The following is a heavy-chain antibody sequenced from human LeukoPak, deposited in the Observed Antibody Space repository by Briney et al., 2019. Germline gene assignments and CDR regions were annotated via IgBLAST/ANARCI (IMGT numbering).Heavy chain of an antibody. CDR2: IYSGGST. D-gene: IGHD1-1*01. V-gene: IGHV3-53*01. CDR3: ARAWRWPQDAFDI. CDR1: GFTVSSNY. Sequence: GGSLRLSCAASGFTVSSNYLSWHRQAPGKELEGVSVIYSGGSTYYADSVKGGFTISRDNSKNTLYLQMNGLRAEDTAVYDCARAWRWPQDAFDIWGQGTMVTVSS. J-gene: IGHJ3*02.